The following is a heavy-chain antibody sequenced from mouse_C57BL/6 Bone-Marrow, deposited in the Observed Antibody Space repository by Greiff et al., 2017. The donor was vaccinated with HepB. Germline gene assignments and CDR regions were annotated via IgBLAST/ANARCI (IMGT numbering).Heavy chain of an antibody. CDR3: AMITTKRFAY. Sequence: VQLQQPGAELVRPGTSVKLSCKASGYTFTSYWMHWVKQRPGQGLEWIGVIDPSDSYTNYNQKFKGKATLTVDKSSSTAYMQLSSLTSEDSAVYYCAMITTKRFAYWGQGTLVTVSA. D-gene: IGHD2-4*01. CDR2: IDPSDSYT. J-gene: IGHJ3*01. V-gene: IGHV1-59*01. CDR1: GYTFTSYW.